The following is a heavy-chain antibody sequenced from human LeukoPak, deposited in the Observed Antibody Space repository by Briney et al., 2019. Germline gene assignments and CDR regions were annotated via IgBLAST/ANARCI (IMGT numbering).Heavy chain of an antibody. Sequence: GGSLRLSCATSGFIFSNYAMNWVRQAPGKGLEWVSIISGSGDTTYYADSVKGRFTISRDNSKNTLYLQMNSLRAEDTAVYYCARDYSGEWEQLTGWWFDPWGQGTLVIVSS. J-gene: IGHJ5*02. CDR1: GFIFSNYA. V-gene: IGHV3-23*01. CDR2: ISGSGDTT. D-gene: IGHD1-26*01. CDR3: ARDYSGEWEQLTGWWFDP.